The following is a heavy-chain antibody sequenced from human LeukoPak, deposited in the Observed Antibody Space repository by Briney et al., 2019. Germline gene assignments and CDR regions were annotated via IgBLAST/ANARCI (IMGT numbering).Heavy chain of an antibody. Sequence: GGSLRLSCAASGFTFSTSWMSWVRQAPGKGLEWVANIRQDGSEEYYVDSVKGRFTISRDNAKNSLYLQMNSLRAEDSAVYYCARIAALYFYYMVVWGKGTTVTVSS. CDR1: GFTFSTSW. CDR3: ARIAALYFYYMVV. D-gene: IGHD6-13*01. J-gene: IGHJ6*03. V-gene: IGHV3-7*01. CDR2: IRQDGSEE.